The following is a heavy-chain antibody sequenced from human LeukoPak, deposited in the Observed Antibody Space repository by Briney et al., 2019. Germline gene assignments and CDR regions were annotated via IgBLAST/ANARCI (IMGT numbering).Heavy chain of an antibody. D-gene: IGHD5-12*01. CDR1: GYTFTGYY. CDR3: ARDRADRGYSGCYFDY. V-gene: IGHV1-69*13. Sequence: SVTVSFTASGYTFTGYYTHWVRQAPGQGLEWMGGIIPIFGTANYAQKFQGRVTITADESTSTAYMELSSLRSEDTAVYYCARDRADRGYSGCYFDYWGQGTLVTVSS. CDR2: IIPIFGTA. J-gene: IGHJ4*02.